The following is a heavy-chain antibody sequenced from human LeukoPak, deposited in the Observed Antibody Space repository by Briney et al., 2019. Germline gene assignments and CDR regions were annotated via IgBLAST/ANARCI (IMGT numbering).Heavy chain of an antibody. V-gene: IGHV3-23*01. CDR2: IGGSGAGT. CDR1: GFTFSSSA. Sequence: GGSLRLSCADSGFTFSSSAMSWVRQAPGKGLEWVSGIGGSGAGTYYAVSVKGRFTISRDNSKNTLYLQVNSLRAEDTAVYYCAKGGKWDVTPFDYWGQGTLVTVSS. CDR3: AKGGKWDVTPFDY. D-gene: IGHD1-26*01. J-gene: IGHJ4*02.